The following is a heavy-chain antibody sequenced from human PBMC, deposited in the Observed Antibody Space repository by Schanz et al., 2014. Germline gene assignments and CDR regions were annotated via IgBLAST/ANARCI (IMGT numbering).Heavy chain of an antibody. V-gene: IGHV3-48*01. CDR2: VSRSTPDV. CDR3: VRDSCGAFDY. D-gene: IGHD2-21*01. Sequence: VHLLESGGGLVEPGGSLRLSCTASGFTFSSYRMNWVRQAPGKGLEWVSYVSRSTPDVYYADSVKGRFTKTRDNAKNTMLRQMDRLRAEDAGVYYCVRDSCGAFDYWGQGTLVTVSS. J-gene: IGHJ4*02. CDR1: GFTFSSYR.